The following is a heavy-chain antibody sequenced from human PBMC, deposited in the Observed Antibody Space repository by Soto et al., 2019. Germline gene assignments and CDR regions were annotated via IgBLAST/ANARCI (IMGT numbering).Heavy chain of an antibody. Sequence: SETLSLTCTVSGVSVSSANYYWSWMRQPPGKALEWIGYIYYTGSTKYNPSLKSRVTISVDTSRNQFSLKLSSVTAADTAVYYCARDLYYWRAIDYWGQGTLVTVSS. J-gene: IGHJ4*02. CDR3: ARDLYYWRAIDY. D-gene: IGHD1-1*01. V-gene: IGHV4-61*01. CDR2: IYYTGST. CDR1: GVSVSSANYY.